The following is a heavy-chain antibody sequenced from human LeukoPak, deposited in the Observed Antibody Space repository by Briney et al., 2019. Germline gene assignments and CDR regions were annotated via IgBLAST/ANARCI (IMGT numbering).Heavy chain of an antibody. V-gene: IGHV1-18*01. CDR1: GYTFTSYG. J-gene: IGHJ5*02. D-gene: IGHD3-22*01. Sequence: ASVKVSCKASGYTFTSYGISWVRQAPGQGLEWMGWISAYNGNTNYAQKPQGRVTMTTDTSTSTAYMELRSLRSDDTAVYYCARGFFDYYDSSGRRYNWFDPWGQGTLVTVSS. CDR3: ARGFFDYYDSSGRRYNWFDP. CDR2: ISAYNGNT.